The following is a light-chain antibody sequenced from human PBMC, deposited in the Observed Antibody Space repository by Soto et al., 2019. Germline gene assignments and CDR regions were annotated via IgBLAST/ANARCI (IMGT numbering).Light chain of an antibody. CDR2: EVS. J-gene: IGLJ3*02. CDR3: SSYRTISTLV. V-gene: IGLV2-14*01. CDR1: NNDVGGYNY. Sequence: QPVLTQPASVSGSPGQSITISCTGTNNDVGGYNYVSWYQKYPGEAPRLMIYEVSNRPSGVSNRFSGSKSGNTASLTISGLQAEDEADYYCSSYRTISTLVFGGGTKVTVL.